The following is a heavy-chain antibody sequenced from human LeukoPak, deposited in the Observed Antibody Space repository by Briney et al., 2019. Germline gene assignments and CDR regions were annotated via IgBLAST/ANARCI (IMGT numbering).Heavy chain of an antibody. CDR2: IIPIFGTA. Sequence: SVKVSCKASGGTFSSYAISWVRQAPGQGLEWMGGIIPIFGTANYAQKFQGRVTITADESTSTAYMELSSLRSEDTAVYYCARDSRIAAAGTPNYYYYYGMDVWGQGTTVTVSS. J-gene: IGHJ6*02. V-gene: IGHV1-69*13. CDR1: GGTFSSYA. D-gene: IGHD6-13*01. CDR3: ARDSRIAAAGTPNYYYYYGMDV.